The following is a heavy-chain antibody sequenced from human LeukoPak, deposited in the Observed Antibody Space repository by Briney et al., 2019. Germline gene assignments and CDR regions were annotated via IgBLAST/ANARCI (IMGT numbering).Heavy chain of an antibody. CDR1: GFTFSSYG. J-gene: IGHJ3*02. CDR3: ARGPNDDSYPRLGGAFDI. Sequence: GGSLRLSCAASGFTFSSYGMHWVRQAPGKGLEWVAVIWYDGSNKYYADSVKGRFTISRDNSKNTLYLQMNSLRAEDTAVYYCARGPNDDSYPRLGGAFDIWGQGTMVTVSS. V-gene: IGHV3-33*01. D-gene: IGHD3-22*01. CDR2: IWYDGSNK.